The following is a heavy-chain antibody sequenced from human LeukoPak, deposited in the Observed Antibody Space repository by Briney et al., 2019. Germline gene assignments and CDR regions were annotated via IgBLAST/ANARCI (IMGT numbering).Heavy chain of an antibody. J-gene: IGHJ5*02. CDR1: GFTFSSYA. CDR3: ARSDYDFWSGYSTNWFDP. D-gene: IGHD3-3*01. Sequence: GGSLRLSCAASGFTFSSYAMSWVRQAPGKGLEWVSAISGSGGSTYYADSVKGRFTISRDNAKNTLYLQMNSLRAEDTAVYYCARSDYDFWSGYSTNWFDPWGQGTLVTVSS. CDR2: ISGSGGST. V-gene: IGHV3-23*01.